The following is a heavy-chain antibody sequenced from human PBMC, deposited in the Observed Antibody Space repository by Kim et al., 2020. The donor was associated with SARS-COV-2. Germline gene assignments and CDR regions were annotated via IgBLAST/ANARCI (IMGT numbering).Heavy chain of an antibody. V-gene: IGHV1-69*13. Sequence: SVKVSCKASGGTFSSYAISWVRQAPGQGLEWMGGIIPIFGTANYAQKFQGRVTITADESTSTAYMELSSLRSEDTAVYYCARTGYYPRSGVLRYYYGMDVWGQGTTVTVSS. J-gene: IGHJ6*02. CDR2: IIPIFGTA. CDR1: GGTFSSYA. CDR3: ARTGYYPRSGVLRYYYGMDV. D-gene: IGHD3-9*01.